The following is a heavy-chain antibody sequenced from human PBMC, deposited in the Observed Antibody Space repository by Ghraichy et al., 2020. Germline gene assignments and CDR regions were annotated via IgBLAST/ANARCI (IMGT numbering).Heavy chain of an antibody. J-gene: IGHJ4*02. CDR2: IYTSGST. D-gene: IGHD1-26*01. Sequence: SETLSLTCTVSGGSISSYYWSWIRQPPGKGLEWIGYIYTSGSTNYNPSLKSRVTISVDTSKNQFSLKLSSVTAADTAVYYCARHRRGSYYNYWGQGTLVTVSS. CDR3: ARHRRGSYYNY. CDR1: GGSISSYY. V-gene: IGHV4-4*09.